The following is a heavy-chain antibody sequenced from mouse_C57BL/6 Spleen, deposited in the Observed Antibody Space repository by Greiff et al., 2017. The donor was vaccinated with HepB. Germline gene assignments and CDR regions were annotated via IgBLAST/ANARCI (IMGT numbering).Heavy chain of an antibody. V-gene: IGHV5-9-1*02. CDR3: TREIYYGNYYAMDY. CDR2: ISSGGDYI. D-gene: IGHD2-1*01. Sequence: EVQGVESGEGLVKPGGSLKLSCAASGFTFSSYAMSWVRQTPEKRLEWVAYISSGGDYIYYADTVKGRFTISRDNARNTLYLQMSSLKSEDTAMYYCTREIYYGNYYAMDYWGQGTSVTVSS. CDR1: GFTFSSYA. J-gene: IGHJ4*01.